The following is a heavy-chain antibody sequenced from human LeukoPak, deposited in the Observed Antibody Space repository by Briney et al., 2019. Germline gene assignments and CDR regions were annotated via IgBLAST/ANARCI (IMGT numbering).Heavy chain of an antibody. CDR3: ARGVSGWYWFDP. CDR1: GGSISSGGYS. CDR2: IYYSGST. Sequence: SETLSLTCAVSGGSISSGGYSWSWIRQPPGKGLEWIGYIYYSGSTNYNPSLKSRVTISVDTSKNQFSLKLSSVTAADTAVYYCARGVSGWYWFDPWGQGTLVTVSS. J-gene: IGHJ5*02. V-gene: IGHV4-61*08. D-gene: IGHD6-19*01.